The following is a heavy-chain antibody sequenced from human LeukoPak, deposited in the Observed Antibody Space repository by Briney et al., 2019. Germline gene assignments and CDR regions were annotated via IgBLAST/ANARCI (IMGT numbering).Heavy chain of an antibody. CDR3: ARDEETETAIPRFFDY. J-gene: IGHJ4*02. Sequence: ASVKVSCNVSGYTLTELSMHWVRQAPGQGLEWMGRMIPILGIANYAQKFQGRVTITADKSTSTAYMELSSLRSEDTAVYYCARDEETETAIPRFFDYWGQGTLVTVSS. CDR2: MIPILGIA. D-gene: IGHD2-21*02. CDR1: GYTLTELS. V-gene: IGHV1-69*04.